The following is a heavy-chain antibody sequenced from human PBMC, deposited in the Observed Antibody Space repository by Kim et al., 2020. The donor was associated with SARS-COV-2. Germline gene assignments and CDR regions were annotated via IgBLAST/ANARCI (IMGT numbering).Heavy chain of an antibody. J-gene: IGHJ5*02. CDR1: GGSFSDYD. D-gene: IGHD6-13*01. CDR2: INHSGST. V-gene: IGHV4-34*01. CDR3: ARGKRSSSWYGTGFDP. Sequence: SETLSLTCSVYGGSFSDYDWCWIRQPPGKGLEWIGEINHSGSTIYNPSLKSRVTISVDTSKNQFSLKLNSVTAADTAVYYCARGKRSSSWYGTGFDPWGQGTLVTVSS.